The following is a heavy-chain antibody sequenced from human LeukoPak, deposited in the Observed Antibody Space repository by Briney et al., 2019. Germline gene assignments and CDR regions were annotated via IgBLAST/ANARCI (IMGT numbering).Heavy chain of an antibody. V-gene: IGHV3-7*01. J-gene: IGHJ4*02. CDR2: IKQDGSEK. Sequence: GGSLRLSCAASGFTISSYWINWVRQAPGKGLEWVASIKQDGSEKYYVDSVKGRFTISRDNAKNSLYLQMSSLRAEDTAVYYCATNLDYWGQGALVPVSS. CDR1: GFTISSYW. CDR3: ATNLDY.